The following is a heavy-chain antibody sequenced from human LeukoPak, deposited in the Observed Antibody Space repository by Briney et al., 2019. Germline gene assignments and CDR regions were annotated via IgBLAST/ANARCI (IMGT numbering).Heavy chain of an antibody. Sequence: SETLSLTCTVSGGSISSGGYYWSWIRQHPGKGLEWIGYIYYSGSTYYNPSLKSRVTISVDTSKNQFSLKLSSVTAADTAVYYCARDSGRMFDYWGQGTLVAVSS. CDR2: IYYSGST. CDR1: GGSISSGGYY. D-gene: IGHD2/OR15-2a*01. J-gene: IGHJ4*02. CDR3: ARDSGRMFDY. V-gene: IGHV4-31*03.